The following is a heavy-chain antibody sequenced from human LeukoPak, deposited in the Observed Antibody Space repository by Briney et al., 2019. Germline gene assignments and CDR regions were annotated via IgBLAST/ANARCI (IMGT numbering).Heavy chain of an antibody. CDR3: ARTGVVATSYFFDY. J-gene: IGHJ4*01. CDR2: IYYSGSA. Sequence: SETLSLTCTVSGGSISSYYWSWIRQPPGKGLEWVGFIYYSGSANYNPSLRSRVTISVDTSKNQFSLKLTSVTAADTAVYYCARTGVVATSYFFDYWGHGTLVTVSS. D-gene: IGHD5-12*01. CDR1: GGSISSYY. V-gene: IGHV4-59*01.